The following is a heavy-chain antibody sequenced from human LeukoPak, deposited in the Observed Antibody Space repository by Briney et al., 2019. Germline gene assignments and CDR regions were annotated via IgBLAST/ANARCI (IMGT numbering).Heavy chain of an antibody. CDR3: ARDRWFGEPTGFDY. CDR1: GYTFTSYG. Sequence: ASVKVSCKASGYTFTSYGISWVRQAPGQGLEWMGWISAYNGNTNYAQKLQGRVTMTTDTSTSTAYMELRSLRPDDTAVYYCARDRWFGEPTGFDYWGQGTLVTVSS. CDR2: ISAYNGNT. J-gene: IGHJ4*02. D-gene: IGHD3-10*01. V-gene: IGHV1-18*01.